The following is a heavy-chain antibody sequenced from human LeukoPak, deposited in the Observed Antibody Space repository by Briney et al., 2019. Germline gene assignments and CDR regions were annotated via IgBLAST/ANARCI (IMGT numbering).Heavy chain of an antibody. D-gene: IGHD2-15*01. Sequence: GGSLRLSCVASGFSFSSYVLDWVRQAPWKGLEWVSVTSATSDITYYADSVRGRFTISRDNAKNSLYLQMNSLRAEDTAVYYCARDTESYCSGGSCPYGYWGQGTLVTVSS. CDR2: TSATSDIT. J-gene: IGHJ4*02. V-gene: IGHV3-23*01. CDR1: GFSFSSYV. CDR3: ARDTESYCSGGSCPYGY.